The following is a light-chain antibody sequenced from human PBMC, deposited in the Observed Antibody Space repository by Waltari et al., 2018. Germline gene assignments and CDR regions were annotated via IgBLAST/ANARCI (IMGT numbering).Light chain of an antibody. CDR1: QSVSIY. J-gene: IGKJ4*01. Sequence: EIVLTQSPATLSLSPGERATLSCRASQSVSIYLAWYQQKPGQAPRLLIYDASTRATGIPDRFSGSGSGTDFTLTISALEPEDFAVDYCQQRINWARLTFGGGTKVEIK. V-gene: IGKV3-11*01. CDR3: QQRINWARLT. CDR2: DAS.